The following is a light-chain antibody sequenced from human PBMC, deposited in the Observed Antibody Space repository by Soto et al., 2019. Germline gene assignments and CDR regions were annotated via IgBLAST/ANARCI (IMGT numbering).Light chain of an antibody. CDR2: DAS. CDR3: QQYDDLPIT. Sequence: DIQMTQSPSTLCASGGDRVTITCRASQTITRWMEWYQQKPGKALKLVIYDASNLHPGVPSRFRGSGSGTESSFNITSLQPEDVETYYCQQYDDLPITFGQGTRLEIK. J-gene: IGKJ5*01. CDR1: QTITRW. V-gene: IGKV1-33*01.